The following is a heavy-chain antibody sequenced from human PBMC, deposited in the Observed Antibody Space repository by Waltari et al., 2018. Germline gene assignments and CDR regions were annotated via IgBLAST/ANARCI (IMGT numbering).Heavy chain of an antibody. CDR2: IYYSGST. D-gene: IGHD5-18*01. CDR1: GGSISSYF. J-gene: IGHJ4*02. V-gene: IGHV4-59*01. Sequence: QVQLQESGPGLVKPSATLSLTCTVSGGSISSYFWSWIRQPPGKGLEWIGYIYYSGSTNYNPSLKSRVTISVDTSKNQFSLKLSSVTAADTAVYYCARDEGYSSFDYWGQGTLVTVSS. CDR3: ARDEGYSSFDY.